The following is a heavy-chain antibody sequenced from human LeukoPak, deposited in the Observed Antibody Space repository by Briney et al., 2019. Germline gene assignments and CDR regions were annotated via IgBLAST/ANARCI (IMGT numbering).Heavy chain of an antibody. D-gene: IGHD2/OR15-2a*01. CDR1: GFTFSNYG. CDR3: ASDQALYFRYGDY. CDR2: IFYDGSNK. V-gene: IGHV3-33*01. J-gene: IGHJ4*02. Sequence: PGGSLRLSCAASGFTFSNYGMHWVRQAPGKGLEWLAAIFYDGSNKYYADTVKGRFTISRDNSKNTLYLQVNSLTAEDTAVYYCASDQALYFRYGDYWGQGTLVTVSS.